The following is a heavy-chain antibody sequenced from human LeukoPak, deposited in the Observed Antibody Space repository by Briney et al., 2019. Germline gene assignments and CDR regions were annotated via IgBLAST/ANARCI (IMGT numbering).Heavy chain of an antibody. CDR2: ISGSGGST. Sequence: GGSLRLSCAASGFTFSSYAMSWVRQAPGKGLGWVSAISGSGGSTYYADSVKGRFTISRDNSKNTLYLQMNSLRAEDTAVYYCAKDQVAILTGYYNWGQGTLVTVSS. V-gene: IGHV3-23*01. CDR3: AKDQVAILTGYYN. D-gene: IGHD3-9*01. CDR1: GFTFSSYA. J-gene: IGHJ4*02.